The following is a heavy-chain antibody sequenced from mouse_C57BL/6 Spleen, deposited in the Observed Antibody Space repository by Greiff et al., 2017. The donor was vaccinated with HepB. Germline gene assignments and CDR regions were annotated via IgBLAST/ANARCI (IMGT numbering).Heavy chain of an antibody. CDR2: ILPGSGST. D-gene: IGHD1-1*01. Sequence: VKLVESGAELMKPGASVKLSCKATGYTFTGYWIEWVKQRPGHGLEWIGEILPGSGSTNYNEKFKGKATFTADTSSNTAYMQLSSLTTEDSAIYYCARSYYYGSSYPAWFAYWGQGTLVTVSA. CDR1: GYTFTGYW. CDR3: ARSYYYGSSYPAWFAY. J-gene: IGHJ3*01. V-gene: IGHV1-9*01.